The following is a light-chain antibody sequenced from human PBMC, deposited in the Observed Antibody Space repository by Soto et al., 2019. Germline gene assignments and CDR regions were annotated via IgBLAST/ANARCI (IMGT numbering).Light chain of an antibody. CDR1: QSISRW. V-gene: IGKV1-5*01. CDR3: QQYNPYST. CDR2: DAS. J-gene: IGKJ5*01. Sequence: PSMLSACFGGRVTISCRASQSISRWLAWYQQKPGKAPQALIYDASSLKSGVPSRFSGNGSGTEFTLTISSLQPDDFATYYCQQYNPYSTFGQRPLLEV.